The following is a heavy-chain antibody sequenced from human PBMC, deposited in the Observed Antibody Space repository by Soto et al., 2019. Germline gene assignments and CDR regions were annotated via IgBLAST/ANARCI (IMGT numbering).Heavy chain of an antibody. V-gene: IGHV3-74*01. J-gene: IGHJ5*02. CDR2: IDSDGSST. Sequence: EVQLVESGGGLVQPGGSLRLSCAASGFTFSRFWMHWVRQAPGKGLLWVSRIDSDGSSTNYADSVKGRFTVSRDKAKNTLYLQMNSLRAEDTAVYYCARVGGYNWFDTWGQGTLVTVSS. CDR3: ARVGGYNWFDT. CDR1: GFTFSRFW.